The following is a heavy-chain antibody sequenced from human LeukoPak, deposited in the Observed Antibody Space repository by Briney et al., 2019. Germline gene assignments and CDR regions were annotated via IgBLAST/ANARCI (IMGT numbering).Heavy chain of an antibody. D-gene: IGHD3-10*01. J-gene: IGHJ6*02. CDR2: ISSSSSTI. CDR3: ARVPPLYYYGSGSQQLYYYYYGMDV. Sequence: PGGSLRLSCAASGFTFSSYSRNWVRQAPGKGLEWVSYISSSSSTIYYADSVKGRFTISRDNAKNSLYLQMNSLRDEDTAVYYCARVPPLYYYGSGSQQLYYYYYGMDVWGQGTTVTVSS. V-gene: IGHV3-48*02. CDR1: GFTFSSYS.